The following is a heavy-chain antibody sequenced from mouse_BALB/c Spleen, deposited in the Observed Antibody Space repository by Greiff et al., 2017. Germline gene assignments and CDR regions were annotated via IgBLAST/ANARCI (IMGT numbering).Heavy chain of an antibody. CDR1: GFTFSDYG. Sequence: EVQLQESGGGLVQPGGSRKLSCAASGFTFSDYGMAWVRQAPGKGPEWVAFISNLAYSIYYADTVTGRFTISRENAKNTLYLEMSSLRSEDTAMYYCARGGYGSSYAMDYWGQGASVTVSS. D-gene: IGHD1-1*01. CDR3: ARGGYGSSYAMDY. CDR2: ISNLAYSI. J-gene: IGHJ4*01. V-gene: IGHV5-15*02.